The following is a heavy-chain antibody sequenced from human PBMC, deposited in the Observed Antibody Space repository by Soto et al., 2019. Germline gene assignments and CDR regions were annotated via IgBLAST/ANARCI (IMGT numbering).Heavy chain of an antibody. CDR3: ASGGYSGYDFSF. V-gene: IGHV3-30-3*01. Sequence: QVQLVESGGGVVQPGRSLRLSCAASGFTFSSYAMHWVRQAPGKGLEWVAVISYDGSNKYYADSVKGRFTISRDNSKNTLYLQMNSLRAEDTAVYYCASGGYSGYDFSFWGQGTLVTVSS. CDR2: ISYDGSNK. CDR1: GFTFSSYA. D-gene: IGHD5-12*01. J-gene: IGHJ4*02.